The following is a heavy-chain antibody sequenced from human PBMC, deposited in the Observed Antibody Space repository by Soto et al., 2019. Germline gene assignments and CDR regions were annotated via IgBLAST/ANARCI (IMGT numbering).Heavy chain of an antibody. Sequence: QVQLQESGPGLVKPSGTLSLTCAVSGDAITSSKWWIWVRHPPGKGLEWFGDTLHSGSTNYNPSLTSRIIISADKSKNQFSLELTSVAAADTAVYYCAYSPGWYRHDVWGQGTLVIVSP. CDR2: TLHSGST. D-gene: IGHD6-19*01. CDR3: AYSPGWYRHDV. CDR1: GDAITSSKW. J-gene: IGHJ3*01. V-gene: IGHV4-4*02.